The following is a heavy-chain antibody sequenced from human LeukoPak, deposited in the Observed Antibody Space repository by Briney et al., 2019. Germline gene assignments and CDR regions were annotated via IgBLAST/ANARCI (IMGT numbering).Heavy chain of an antibody. V-gene: IGHV4-34*01. CDR1: VWSFIDYY. J-gene: IGHJ5*02. CDR3: SVGQVPAARGYNWFDP. D-gene: IGHD2-2*01. CDR2: VNARVDT. Sequence: SETLSLTCAVYVWSFIDYYWKWIRHPPGGGLEWIGEVNARVDTNYNPALTSRATISFDPTKNQFPLRLTAMIATDTTVSYFSVGQVPAARGYNWFDPWGQGTLVTVSS.